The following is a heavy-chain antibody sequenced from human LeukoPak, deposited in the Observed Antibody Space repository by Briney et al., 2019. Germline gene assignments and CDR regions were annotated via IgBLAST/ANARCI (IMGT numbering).Heavy chain of an antibody. CDR2: MTGPADTT. CDR1: GFNFNNFA. V-gene: IGHV3-23*01. J-gene: IGHJ4*02. CDR3: AKGAEIDH. Sequence: GGSLRLSCAASGFNFNNFAMSWVRQAPGKGPEWLSAMTGPADTTYYAESVEGRFTISGDYSKSMVYLQTNSLRVEDTAIYYCAKGAEIDHWGQGTLVTVSS.